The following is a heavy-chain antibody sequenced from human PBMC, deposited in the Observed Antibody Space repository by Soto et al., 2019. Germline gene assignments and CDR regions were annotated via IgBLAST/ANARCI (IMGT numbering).Heavy chain of an antibody. CDR1: GGSISSGGYY. CDR3: ASSYGDDY. J-gene: IGHJ4*02. CDR2: IYYSGST. V-gene: IGHV4-31*03. Sequence: SETLSLTCTVSGGSISSGGYYWGWIRQQPGKGLEWIGYIYYSGSTYYNPSLKSRVTISTDTSKNQFSLKLSSVTAADTAVYYCASSYGDDYWGQGTLVTVSS. D-gene: IGHD4-17*01.